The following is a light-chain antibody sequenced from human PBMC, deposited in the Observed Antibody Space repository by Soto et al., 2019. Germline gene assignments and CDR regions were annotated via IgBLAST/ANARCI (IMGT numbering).Light chain of an antibody. J-gene: IGKJ1*01. CDR2: GAS. CDR3: HLYGASPPT. CDR1: QSVSSSD. Sequence: VLLTQSPGTLSLSLGERATLSCRASQSVSSSDLAWYQQKPGQAPRLLISGASGRATGIPDRFSASGSGTDFTLTISRLEPEDSAVFYCHLYGASPPTFGQGTKVDIK. V-gene: IGKV3-20*01.